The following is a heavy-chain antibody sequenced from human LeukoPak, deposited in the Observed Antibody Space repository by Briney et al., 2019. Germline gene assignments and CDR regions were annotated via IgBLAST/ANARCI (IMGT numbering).Heavy chain of an antibody. Sequence: ASVKVSCRASGYTFTSYGISWVRQAPGQGLEWMGWISAYNGNTNYAQKLQGRVTMTTDTSTSTAYMELRSLRSDDTAVYYCAREVEYGDYDSELEILGCFDYRGQGTLVTVSS. J-gene: IGHJ4*02. CDR3: AREVEYGDYDSELEILGCFDY. V-gene: IGHV1-18*01. CDR2: ISAYNGNT. D-gene: IGHD4-17*01. CDR1: GYTFTSYG.